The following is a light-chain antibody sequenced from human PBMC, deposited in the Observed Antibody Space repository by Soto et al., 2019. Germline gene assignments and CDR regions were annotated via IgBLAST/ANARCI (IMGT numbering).Light chain of an antibody. CDR1: QRVGSSY. Sequence: EIVLTQSPGTLSLSPGERATLSCRASQRVGSSYLAWYQHKPDQAPRLLIYGASGRATGTPDRFSGSGSGTDFSLTISRLEPEDFAVYYCQQYGNSPWTFGQGIKVDIK. CDR3: QQYGNSPWT. J-gene: IGKJ1*01. CDR2: GAS. V-gene: IGKV3-20*01.